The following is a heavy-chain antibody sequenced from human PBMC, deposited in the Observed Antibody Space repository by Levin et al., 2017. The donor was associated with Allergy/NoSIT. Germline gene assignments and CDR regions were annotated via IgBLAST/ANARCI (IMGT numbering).Heavy chain of an antibody. CDR2: ISYSGHA. CDR3: ARDECAWFGECYGMDD. V-gene: IGHV4-31*03. D-gene: IGHD3-10*01. J-gene: IGHJ6*02. CDR1: GASITRGDNY. Sequence: ASETLSLTCTVSGASITRGDNYWSWIRQYPGKGLEWIGFISYSGHAHYNPSLKSRLSMSLDTSKNQFSLSLTSVTVADPAVYYCARDECAWFGECYGMDDWGQGTTVIVSS.